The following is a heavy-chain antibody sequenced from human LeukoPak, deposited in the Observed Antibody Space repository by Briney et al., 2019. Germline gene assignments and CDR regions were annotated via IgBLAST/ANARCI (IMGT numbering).Heavy chain of an antibody. D-gene: IGHD3-22*01. CDR2: ISHDRSNK. CDR3: AREFSADSSGYYGDY. Sequence: GGSLRLSCAASGFTFRTYVMDWVRQAPGKGLEWVAVISHDRSNKYYADSVKGRFTISRDNSKNTLYLQMNSLRVEDTAVYYCAREFSADSSGYYGDYWGQGTLVTVSS. V-gene: IGHV3-30-3*01. CDR1: GFTFRTYV. J-gene: IGHJ4*02.